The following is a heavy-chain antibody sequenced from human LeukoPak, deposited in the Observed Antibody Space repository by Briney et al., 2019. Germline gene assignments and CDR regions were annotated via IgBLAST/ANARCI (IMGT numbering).Heavy chain of an antibody. CDR1: GFAVSARP. J-gene: IGHJ4*02. CDR2: IYSGGST. CDR3: ASLEVRGVPVDY. Sequence: GGSLRLSCEASGFAVSARPMSWVRQAPGKGLEWVSVIYSGGSTYFADSVKGRFTIFRDNSKNTLYLQMNSLRAEDTAVYYCASLEVRGVPVDYWGQGTLVTVSS. V-gene: IGHV3-66*01. D-gene: IGHD3-10*01.